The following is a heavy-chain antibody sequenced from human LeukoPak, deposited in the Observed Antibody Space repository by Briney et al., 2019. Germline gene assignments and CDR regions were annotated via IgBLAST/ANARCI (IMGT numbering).Heavy chain of an antibody. Sequence: GGSLRLSCAASGFPVSSNYMSWVRQAPGKGLEWVGRIKSKTDGGTTDYAAPVKGRFTISRDDSKNTLCLQMNSLKTEDTAVYYCTTDNPGGWGQGTLVTVSS. CDR1: GFPVSSNY. V-gene: IGHV3-15*01. D-gene: IGHD1-14*01. J-gene: IGHJ4*02. CDR3: TTDNPGG. CDR2: IKSKTDGGTT.